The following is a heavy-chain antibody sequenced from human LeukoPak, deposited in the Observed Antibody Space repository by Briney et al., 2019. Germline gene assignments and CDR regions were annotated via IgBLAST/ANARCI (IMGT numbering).Heavy chain of an antibody. D-gene: IGHD6-19*01. CDR1: GFTFSSFW. CDR3: ARDVWTGVAVSDY. CDR2: IKEVGSIQ. Sequence: GGSLRLSCVASGFTFSSFWMTWVRQAPGEGLVWLAYIKEVGSIQYYLDSVRGRFTISRDNAKTSVYLQLNSLRADDTAVYYCARDVWTGVAVSDYWGQGTLVTVSS. V-gene: IGHV3-7*01. J-gene: IGHJ4*02.